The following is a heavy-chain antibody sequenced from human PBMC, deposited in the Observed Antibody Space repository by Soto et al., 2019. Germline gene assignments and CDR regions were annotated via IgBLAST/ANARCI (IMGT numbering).Heavy chain of an antibody. CDR2: IWYDGSNK. CDR3: ARDTLLVPAAMMVDYYYYMDV. Sequence: KGLEWVAVIWYDGSNKYYADSVKGRFTISRDNSKNTLYLQMNSLRAEDTAVYYCARDTLLVPAAMMVDYYYYMDVWGKGTTVTGSS. D-gene: IGHD2-2*01. V-gene: IGHV3-33*01. J-gene: IGHJ6*03.